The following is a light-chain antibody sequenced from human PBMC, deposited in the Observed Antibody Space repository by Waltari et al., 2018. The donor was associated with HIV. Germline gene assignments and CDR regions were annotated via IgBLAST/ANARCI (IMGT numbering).Light chain of an antibody. CDR1: QSISTY. CDR3: QQYNSYSPST. Sequence: DIQMTQSPSALSASVGDRVAITCRASQSISTYLAWYQQKPGKAPKLLIYQASRLQTGVPSRFSGSGSGTEFTLTINSLQPDDFATYFCQQYNSYSPSTFGQGTKLEIK. CDR2: QAS. J-gene: IGKJ2*01. V-gene: IGKV1-5*03.